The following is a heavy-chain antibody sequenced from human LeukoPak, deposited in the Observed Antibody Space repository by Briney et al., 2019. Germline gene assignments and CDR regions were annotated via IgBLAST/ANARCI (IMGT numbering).Heavy chain of an antibody. CDR3: AKTPYCSSTSCSTYYYYYMDV. Sequence: QPGGSLRLSCAASGFTFSSYAMSWVRQAPGKGLEWVSVIYSGGSTYYADSVKGRFTISRDNSKNTPYLQMNSLRAEDTAVYYCAKTPYCSSTSCSTYYYYYMDVWGKGTTVTVSS. J-gene: IGHJ6*03. D-gene: IGHD2-2*01. CDR2: IYSGGST. V-gene: IGHV3-66*02. CDR1: GFTFSSYA.